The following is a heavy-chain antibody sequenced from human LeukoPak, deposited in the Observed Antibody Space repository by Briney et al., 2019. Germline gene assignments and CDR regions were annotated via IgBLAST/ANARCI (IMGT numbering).Heavy chain of an antibody. CDR1: GGTFSSYA. CDR3: ANQYYDYVWGSYPEALDY. V-gene: IGHV1-69*04. J-gene: IGHJ4*02. D-gene: IGHD3-16*01. Sequence: ASVKVSCKASGGTFSSYAISWVRQAPGQGLEWMGRIIPILGIANYAQKFQGRVTITADKSTSTAYMELSSLRSEDTAVYYCANQYYDYVWGSYPEALDYWGQGTLVTVSS. CDR2: IIPILGIA.